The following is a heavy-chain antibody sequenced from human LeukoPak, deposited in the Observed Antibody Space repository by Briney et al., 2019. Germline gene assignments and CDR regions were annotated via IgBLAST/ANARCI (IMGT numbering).Heavy chain of an antibody. D-gene: IGHD5-18*01. CDR1: GFTFSDYY. J-gene: IGHJ6*03. CDR2: ISSSGSTI. CDR3: ARYGYSYGYPTYYYYYYYMDV. Sequence: GGSLRLSCAASGFTFSDYYMSWIRQAPGKGLEWVSYISSSGSTIYYADSVKGRFTISRDNAKNSLYLQMNSLRAEDTAVYYCARYGYSYGYPTYYYYYYYMDVWGKGTTVTVSS. V-gene: IGHV3-11*04.